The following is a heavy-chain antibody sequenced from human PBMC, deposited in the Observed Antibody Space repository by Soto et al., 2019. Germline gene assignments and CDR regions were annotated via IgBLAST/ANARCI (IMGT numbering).Heavy chain of an antibody. CDR2: IIPIFGTA. V-gene: IGHV1-69*12. CDR3: ASVAAKYYYYGMEV. Sequence: QVQLVQSGAEVKKPGSSVKVSCKASGGTFSSYAINWVRQAPGQGLEWMGGIIPIFGTADYAQKFQGRVTITADEFTTTAYMQLGSLRSEDTAVYYCASVAAKYYYYGMEVWGQGTTVTVSS. D-gene: IGHD1-26*01. J-gene: IGHJ6*02. CDR1: GGTFSSYA.